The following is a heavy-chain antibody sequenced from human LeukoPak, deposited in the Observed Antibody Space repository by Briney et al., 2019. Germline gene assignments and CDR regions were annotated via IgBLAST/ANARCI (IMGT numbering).Heavy chain of an antibody. CDR2: IYSDNT. D-gene: IGHD4/OR15-4a*01. Sequence: GGSLRPSCTVSGFTVSSYSMSWVRQAPGKGLEWVSFIYSDNTHYSDSVKGRFTISRDNSKNTLYLQMNSLRAEDTAVYYCARRAGAYSHPYDYWGQGTLVTVSS. J-gene: IGHJ4*02. V-gene: IGHV3-53*01. CDR3: ARRAGAYSHPYDY. CDR1: GFTVSSYS.